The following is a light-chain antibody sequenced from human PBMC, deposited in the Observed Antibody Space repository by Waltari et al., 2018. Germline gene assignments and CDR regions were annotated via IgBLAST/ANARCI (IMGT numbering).Light chain of an antibody. V-gene: IGKV3-11*01. CDR3: QQRSNWPLYT. J-gene: IGKJ2*01. CDR2: DAS. Sequence: EIVLTQSPATLSLSPGERATLSWRASQSVSSYLAWYQQKPGQAPRLLIYDASNRATGIPARFSGSGSGTDFTLTISSLEPEDFADYYCQQRSNWPLYTFGQGTKLEIK. CDR1: QSVSSY.